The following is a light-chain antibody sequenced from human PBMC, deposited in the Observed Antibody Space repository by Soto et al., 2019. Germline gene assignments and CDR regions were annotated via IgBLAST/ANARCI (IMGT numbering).Light chain of an antibody. V-gene: IGKV3-15*01. CDR3: QKYNNGGIT. CDR1: QSVSRN. CDR2: GAS. J-gene: IGKJ5*01. Sequence: ETVMTQSPATLSVSPGDGATLSCRASQSVSRNLAWYQQIPGQAPRLLIYGASTRASGIPARFSGGGSGTEFTLTISSLQSEDFAVYYCQKYNNGGITFGQGKRREIK.